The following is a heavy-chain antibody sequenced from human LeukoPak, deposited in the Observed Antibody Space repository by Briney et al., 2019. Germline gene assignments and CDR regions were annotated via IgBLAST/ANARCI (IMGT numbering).Heavy chain of an antibody. CDR2: ISSSSSYI. D-gene: IGHD2-2*01. J-gene: IGHJ4*02. Sequence: PGGSLRLSCAASGFTFSSHSMNWVRQAPGKGLEWVSSISSSSSYIYYADSVKGRFTISRDNAKNSLYLQMNSLRAEDTAVYYCARDPGSGDIVVVPADYFDYWGQGTLVTVSS. CDR1: GFTFSSHS. CDR3: ARDPGSGDIVVVPADYFDY. V-gene: IGHV3-21*01.